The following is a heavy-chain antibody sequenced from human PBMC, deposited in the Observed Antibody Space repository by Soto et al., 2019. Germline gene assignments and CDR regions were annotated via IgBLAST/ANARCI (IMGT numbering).Heavy chain of an antibody. CDR1: GFTFSSYW. Sequence: GGSLRLSCAASGFTFSSYWMSWVRQAPGKGLEWVANIKQDGSEKYYVDSVKGRFTISRDNAKNSLYLQMNSLRAEDTAVYYCARNYDYSNYLYFDYWGQGTLVTVSS. V-gene: IGHV3-7*03. CDR2: IKQDGSEK. CDR3: ARNYDYSNYLYFDY. J-gene: IGHJ4*02. D-gene: IGHD4-4*01.